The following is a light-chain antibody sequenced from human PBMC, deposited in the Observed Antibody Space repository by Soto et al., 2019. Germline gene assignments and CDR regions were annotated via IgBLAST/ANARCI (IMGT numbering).Light chain of an antibody. CDR3: TSYAAGKNVV. Sequence: QSALTQPPSASGSPGQSVTISCTGTSSDVGNYNYVSWYQQYPGKAPKLMIYEVNKRPSGVPDRFSGSKSGNTASLTVSGLQAEDEADYYCTSYAAGKNVVFGGGTTLTVL. CDR1: SSDVGNYNY. J-gene: IGLJ2*01. CDR2: EVN. V-gene: IGLV2-8*01.